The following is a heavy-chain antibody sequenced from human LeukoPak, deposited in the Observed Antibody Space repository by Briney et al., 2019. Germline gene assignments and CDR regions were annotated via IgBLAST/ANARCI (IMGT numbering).Heavy chain of an antibody. Sequence: SSVKVSCKASGGTFSSYAISWVRQAPGQGLEWMGRIIPILGIANYAQKFQGRVTITADKSTSTAYMELSSLRSEDTAVYYCARDESSGTTVTTSYYYYGMDVWGQGTTVTVSS. D-gene: IGHD4-17*01. J-gene: IGHJ6*02. CDR1: GGTFSSYA. V-gene: IGHV1-69*04. CDR2: IIPILGIA. CDR3: ARDESSGTTVTTSYYYYGMDV.